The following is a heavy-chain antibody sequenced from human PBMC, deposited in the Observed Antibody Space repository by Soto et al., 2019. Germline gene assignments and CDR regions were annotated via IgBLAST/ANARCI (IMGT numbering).Heavy chain of an antibody. CDR1: GFTFSTYH. D-gene: IGHD4-17*01. CDR2: IHSGGSRI. J-gene: IGHJ6*02. V-gene: IGHV3-48*03. Sequence: EVQLVESGGGLVQTGGSLILSCAASGFTFSTYHMNWVRQAPGKGLEWVSYIHSGGSRIYYADSVKGRFTISRDNAKNSLYLQMNSLRAEDTAVYYCARDGSTVTTNYHYAMDVWGQGTTVTVSS. CDR3: ARDGSTVTTNYHYAMDV.